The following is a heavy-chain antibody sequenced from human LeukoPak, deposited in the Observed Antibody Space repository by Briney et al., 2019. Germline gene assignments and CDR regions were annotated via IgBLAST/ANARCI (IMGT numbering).Heavy chain of an antibody. CDR1: GFTFSDYY. CDR2: TRNSNTYT. J-gene: IGHJ2*01. V-gene: IGHV3-11*06. CDR3: ARDGNFYFDL. D-gene: IGHD1-7*01. Sequence: GGSLRLSCAASGFTFSDYYMSWIRQAPGKGLEWLSYTRNSNTYTNYADSVKGRFTISRDNAKNSLYLQMNTLRAEDTAVYYCARDGNFYFDLWGRGTLVTVSS.